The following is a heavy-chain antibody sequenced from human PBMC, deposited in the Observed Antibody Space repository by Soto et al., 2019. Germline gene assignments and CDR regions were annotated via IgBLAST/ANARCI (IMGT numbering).Heavy chain of an antibody. CDR3: ATEFFXCSGGSCYRGSSYYFDY. J-gene: IGHJ4*02. CDR2: FDPEDGET. CDR1: GYTLTELS. V-gene: IGHV1-24*01. Sequence: ASVKVSCKISGYTLTELSMHWVRQAPGKGLEWMGGFDPEDGETIYAQKFQGRVTMTEDTSTDTAYMELSSLRSEDTAVYYCATEFFXCSGGSCYRGSSYYFDYWGQGTLVTVSS. D-gene: IGHD2-15*01.